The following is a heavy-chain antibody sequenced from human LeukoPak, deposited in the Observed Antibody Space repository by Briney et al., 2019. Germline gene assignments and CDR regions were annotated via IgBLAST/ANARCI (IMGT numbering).Heavy chain of an antibody. Sequence: GGSLRLSCAASGVTLSSYAMSWARQAPGKGLEWVSGISSSGSGGNTYYADSVKGRFTISRDSSKNTLFLHMNTLRAEDTAIYYCAKDYYYGSGSNRAMDVWGQGTTVTVSS. J-gene: IGHJ6*02. V-gene: IGHV3-23*01. D-gene: IGHD3-10*01. CDR1: GVTLSSYA. CDR2: ISSSGSGGNT. CDR3: AKDYYYGSGSNRAMDV.